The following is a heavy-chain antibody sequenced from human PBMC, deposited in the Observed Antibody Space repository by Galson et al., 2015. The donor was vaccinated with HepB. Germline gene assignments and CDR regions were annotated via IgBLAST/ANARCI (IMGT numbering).Heavy chain of an antibody. J-gene: IGHJ4*02. CDR1: GYTFTSYA. D-gene: IGHD6-19*01. Sequence: SVKVSCKASGYTFTSYAIHWVRQAPGQRLEWIGWINVGNGNTKYSQKFQGRVTITRDTSASTAYMELSSLRSEDTAVYYCARDRAWLAHFDYWGQGTLVTVSS. CDR2: INVGNGNT. V-gene: IGHV1-3*01. CDR3: ARDRAWLAHFDY.